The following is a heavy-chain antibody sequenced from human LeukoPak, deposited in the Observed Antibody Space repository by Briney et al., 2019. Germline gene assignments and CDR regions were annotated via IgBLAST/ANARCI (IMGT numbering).Heavy chain of an antibody. J-gene: IGHJ3*02. CDR3: ARDSQQLVPVRGAFDI. CDR2: IYYRGCT. V-gene: IGHV4-59*01. Sequence: SETLSLTCTVSGGSISSYYWSWIRQPPGKGLEWIGYIYYRGCTNYNPSLKSRVTISVDTSKNQFSLKLSSVTAADTAVYYCARDSQQLVPVRGAFDIWGQGTMVTVSS. D-gene: IGHD6-13*01. CDR1: GGSISSYY.